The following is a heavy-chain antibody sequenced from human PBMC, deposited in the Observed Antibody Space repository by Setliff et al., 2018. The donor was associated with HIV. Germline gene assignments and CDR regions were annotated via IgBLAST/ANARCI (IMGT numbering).Heavy chain of an antibody. V-gene: IGHV4-39*07. CDR3: ARVPIYYYYYMDV. CDR1: GGSISSSSYY. J-gene: IGHJ6*03. Sequence: PSETLSLTCTVSGGSISSSSYYWGWIRQPPGKGLEWIGYISYSGSTFYNPSLKSRVTMSLDTSYNQFSLKLNSVTAADTAVFYCARVPIYYYYYMDVWGKGTTVTVSS. CDR2: ISYSGST.